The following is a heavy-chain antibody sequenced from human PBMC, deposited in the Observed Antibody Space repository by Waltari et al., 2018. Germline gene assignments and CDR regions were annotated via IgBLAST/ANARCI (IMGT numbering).Heavy chain of an antibody. CDR1: GFRFDAYA. CDR2: IGWNSGAI. D-gene: IGHD3-10*01. CDR3: VKGGWGFGAFYEQH. Sequence: EVQLVTSGGGLVQPGRSLRLACVGSGFRFDAYALDWVRQRPGKGLEWLSGIGWNSGAIGYADSVRGRFSTYRDNARKSLYLQMGRLRPEDTARYYCVKGGWGFGAFYEQHWGQGIQVTVSS. V-gene: IGHV3-9*01. J-gene: IGHJ4*02.